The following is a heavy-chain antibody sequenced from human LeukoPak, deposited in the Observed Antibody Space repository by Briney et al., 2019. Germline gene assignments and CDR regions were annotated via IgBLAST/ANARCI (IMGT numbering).Heavy chain of an antibody. D-gene: IGHD1/OR15-1a*01. CDR2: MSPNSGYT. CDR1: GYTFTSYD. V-gene: IGHV1-8*02. Sequence: ASVKVSCKASGYTFTSYDITWVRQATGQGLEWMGWMSPNSGYTGYAQKFQGRITLTRNTSTSTAYMELSGLRSEDTAVYYCARGLNNVFDWGQGTLVTVSS. CDR3: ARGLNNVFD. J-gene: IGHJ4*02.